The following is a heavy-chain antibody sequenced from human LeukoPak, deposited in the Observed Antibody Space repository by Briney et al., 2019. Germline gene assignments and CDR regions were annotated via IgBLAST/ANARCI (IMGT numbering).Heavy chain of an antibody. J-gene: IGHJ4*02. CDR3: AKGSSPGSGCITY. V-gene: IGHV3-23*01. CDR1: GFTFSSYA. D-gene: IGHD2-15*01. CDR2: VSGSGGNK. Sequence: TGGSLGLSCAASGFTFSSYAMFWVRQAPGKGPEWVSGVSGSGGNKDHADSVKGRFTISRDNSKDTLHLQMNSLRAEDTAIYYCAKGSSPGSGCITYWGQGTLVTVSS.